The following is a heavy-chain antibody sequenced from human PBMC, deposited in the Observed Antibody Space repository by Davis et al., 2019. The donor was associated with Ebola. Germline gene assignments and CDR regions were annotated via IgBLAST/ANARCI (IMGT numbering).Heavy chain of an antibody. D-gene: IGHD1-1*01. J-gene: IGHJ4*02. CDR2: IYYSGST. CDR3: ARLPLEERLFDY. Sequence: PSETLSLTCTVSGGSISSYYWSWIRQPPGKGLEWIGYIYYSGSTYYNPSLKSRVTISVDTSKNQFSLKLSSVTAADTAVYYCARLPLEERLFDYWGQGTLVTVSS. CDR1: GGSISSYY. V-gene: IGHV4-59*12.